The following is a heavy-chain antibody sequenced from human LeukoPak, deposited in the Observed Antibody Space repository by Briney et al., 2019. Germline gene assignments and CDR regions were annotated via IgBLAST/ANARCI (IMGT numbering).Heavy chain of an antibody. J-gene: IGHJ5*02. Sequence: ASVKVSCKASGYTFNNFGISWVRQAPGQGLEWLGWINAYNGDTNYAQKFQDRVTMTTDTSANTAYMELRSLRSDDTAVYYCARGHRTLPPGVRARKQQEAYNYFDPWGQGTLVTVSS. CDR2: INAYNGDT. CDR3: ARGHRTLPPGVRARKQQEAYNYFDP. CDR1: GYTFNNFG. D-gene: IGHD3-10*01. V-gene: IGHV1-18*01.